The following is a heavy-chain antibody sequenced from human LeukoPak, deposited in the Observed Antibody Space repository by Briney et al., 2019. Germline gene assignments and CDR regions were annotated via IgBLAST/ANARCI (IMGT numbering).Heavy chain of an antibody. D-gene: IGHD5-12*01. CDR1: GYIFTGYY. CDR3: ARGYSGYDWKFDP. Sequence: ASVKVSCKASGYIFTGYYVHWVRQAPGQGLEWVGRINPKTGGRSFSPRFQGRVTVTSDTSTNTVHMELSSLKLDDTALYYCARGYSGYDWKFDPWGQGTQVTVSS. V-gene: IGHV1-2*06. J-gene: IGHJ5*02. CDR2: INPKTGGR.